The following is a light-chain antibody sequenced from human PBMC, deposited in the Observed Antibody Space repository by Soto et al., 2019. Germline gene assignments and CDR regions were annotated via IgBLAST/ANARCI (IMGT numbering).Light chain of an antibody. CDR2: SVA. J-gene: IGKJ5*01. CDR1: LRITDGH. CDR3: HQYGRSLPVT. Sequence: EIVMPQSPGLLSLSPGESATLSCRASLRITDGHFGWYHQKPGQAPRLLTYSVADRATGIPDRFRGSGAGTDFTLTISRLEPEDFAVYYCHQYGRSLPVTFGQGTRLEIK. V-gene: IGKV3-20*01.